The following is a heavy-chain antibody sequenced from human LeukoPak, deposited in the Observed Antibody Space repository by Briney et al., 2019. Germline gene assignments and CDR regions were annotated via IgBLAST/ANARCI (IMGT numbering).Heavy chain of an antibody. D-gene: IGHD1-1*01. V-gene: IGHV3-23*01. CDR2: ISGSGGST. J-gene: IGHJ5*02. CDR1: GLTFSSYA. Sequence: GGSLRLSCAASGLTFSSYAMSWVRHAPGKGLEWVSAISGSGGSTYYADPVKGRFTISRDNSKNTLYLQMNSLRAEDTAVYYCAKGPMTTRRGNWFDPWGQGTLVTVSS. CDR3: AKGPMTTRRGNWFDP.